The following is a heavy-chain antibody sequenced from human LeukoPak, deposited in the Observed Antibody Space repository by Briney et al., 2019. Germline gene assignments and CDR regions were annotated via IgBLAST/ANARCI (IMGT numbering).Heavy chain of an antibody. CDR2: ISSSSSYI. J-gene: IGHJ3*02. V-gene: IGHV3-21*01. CDR1: GFTFSSYS. D-gene: IGHD3-3*02. Sequence: PGGSLRLSCAASGFTFSSYSMNWVRQAPGKGLEWVSSISSSSSYIYYADSVKGRFTISRDNAKNSLYLQMNSLRAEDTAVYYCARDVAVLAAFDIWGQGTMVIVSS. CDR3: ARDVAVLAAFDI.